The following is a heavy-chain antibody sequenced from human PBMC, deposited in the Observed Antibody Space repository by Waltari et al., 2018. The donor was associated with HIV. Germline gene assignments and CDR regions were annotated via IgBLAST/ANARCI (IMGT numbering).Heavy chain of an antibody. Sequence: EVQLVESGGGLVQPGGSLRLSCAASGFTFSSYWTHWVRQAPGKVLVWVSRINSDGSSTSYADSVKGRFTISRDNAKNTLYLQMNSLRAEDTAVYYCARAGRDGKLPPDYWGQGTLVTVSS. D-gene: IGHD1-7*01. CDR1: GFTFSSYW. V-gene: IGHV3-74*01. CDR2: INSDGSST. CDR3: ARAGRDGKLPPDY. J-gene: IGHJ4*02.